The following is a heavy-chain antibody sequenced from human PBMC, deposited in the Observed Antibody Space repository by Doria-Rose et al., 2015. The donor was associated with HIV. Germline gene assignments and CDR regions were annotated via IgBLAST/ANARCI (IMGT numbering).Heavy chain of an antibody. CDR1: GVSLSSPGMG. CDR3: ARIKSSRWYHKYYFDF. CDR2: IVSDDER. V-gene: IGHV2-26*01. J-gene: IGHJ4*02. Sequence: ESGPVLVKPTETLTLTCTVSGVSLSSPGMGVSWIRQPPGKALELLANIVSDDERSYKTSLKSRLTISRGTSKSQVVLTMTDMDPVDTATYYCARIKSSRWYHKYYFDFWGQGTLVIVSA. D-gene: IGHD6-13*01.